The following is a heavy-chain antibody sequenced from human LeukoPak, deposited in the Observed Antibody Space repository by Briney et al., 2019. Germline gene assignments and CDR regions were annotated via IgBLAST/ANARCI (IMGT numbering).Heavy chain of an antibody. CDR2: IYTSAST. CDR1: GGSISNYY. V-gene: IGHV4-4*07. J-gene: IGHJ3*02. CDR3: AGGRYCTATVCWGGDAFDI. D-gene: IGHD2-8*02. Sequence: SETLSLTCTVSGGSISNYYWSWIRQPAGRGLEWIGRIYTSASTTYNPSLKSRVTLSLDASKNQFSLKLSSVTAADTAVYYCAGGRYCTATVCWGGDAFDIWGQGTVVTVSS.